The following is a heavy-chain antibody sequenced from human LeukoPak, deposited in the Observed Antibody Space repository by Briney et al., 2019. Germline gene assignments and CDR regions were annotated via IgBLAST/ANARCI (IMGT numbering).Heavy chain of an antibody. J-gene: IGHJ3*02. CDR1: GDSINSGYY. CDR3: ARAPRDPANFDDAFDI. CDR2: MSHSGST. D-gene: IGHD1-7*01. Sequence: SETLSLTCTVSGDSINSGYYGGWIRQPPGKGREWIGSMSHSGSTYYNPSLKSRVTISVDTSKNQFSLKLSSVTAADTAVYYCARAPRDPANFDDAFDIWGQGTMVTVSS. V-gene: IGHV4-38-2*02.